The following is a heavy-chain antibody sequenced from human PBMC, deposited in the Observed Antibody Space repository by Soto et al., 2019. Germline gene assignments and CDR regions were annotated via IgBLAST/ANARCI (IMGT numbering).Heavy chain of an antibody. CDR3: ATAEVDY. CDR2: MNSDGRTT. V-gene: IGHV3-74*01. CDR1: GFNFGNNW. Sequence: GCSLRLSCAASGFNFGNNWMHWVRQAPGKGLEWVSRMNSDGRTTNYADSVKGRFTVSRDNAKNTLYLQMNSLRAEDTAVYYCATAEVDYWGPGTLVTGSS. J-gene: IGHJ4*02.